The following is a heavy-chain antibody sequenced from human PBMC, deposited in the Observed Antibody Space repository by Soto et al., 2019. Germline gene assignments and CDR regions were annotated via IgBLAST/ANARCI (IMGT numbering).Heavy chain of an antibody. CDR3: ACSVDIGATATAFDI. J-gene: IGHJ3*02. D-gene: IGHD5-12*01. CDR2: VIPIFGTA. V-gene: IGHV1-69*01. CDR1: GGTFSSYA. Sequence: QVQLVQSGAEVKKPGTSVKVSCKASGGTFSSYAISWVRQAPGQGLEWMGGVIPIFGTANYAQKFQGRVTITADESTSTAYMELSSLRSEDTAVYYCACSVDIGATATAFDIWGQGTMVTVSS.